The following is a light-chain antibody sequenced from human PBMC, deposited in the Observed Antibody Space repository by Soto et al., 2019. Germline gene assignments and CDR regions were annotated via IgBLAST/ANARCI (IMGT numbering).Light chain of an antibody. J-gene: IGKJ1*01. CDR3: QKYGSFTWT. CDR2: GAS. CDR1: QSVSSSY. V-gene: IGKV3-20*01. Sequence: EIVLPQSPGTLSLSPGERATLSCRASQSVSSSYLAWYQQKPGQAPRLLIYGASSRATGIPDRFSGSGSGTDFTLTISRLEPEDFAVYYCQKYGSFTWTFGQGTKVDIK.